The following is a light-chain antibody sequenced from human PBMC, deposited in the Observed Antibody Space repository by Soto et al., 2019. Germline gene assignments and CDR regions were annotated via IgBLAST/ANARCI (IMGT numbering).Light chain of an antibody. Sequence: EIVLTQSPATLSLSPGESATLSCRASQSVTKYLVWYQQKPGQAPRLLISDASYRATGIPARFSGSGSGTDFTLTISSLEPEDFALYYCQQRSNWPITFGQVTRLEIK. CDR2: DAS. CDR3: QQRSNWPIT. J-gene: IGKJ5*01. V-gene: IGKV3-11*01. CDR1: QSVTKY.